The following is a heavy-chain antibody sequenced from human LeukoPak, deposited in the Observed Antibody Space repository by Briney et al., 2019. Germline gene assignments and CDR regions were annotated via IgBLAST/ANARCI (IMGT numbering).Heavy chain of an antibody. CDR3: ARVGYIGSSWLFDY. CDR1: GGSITSYY. CDR2: ICTTGRT. D-gene: IGHD1-26*01. V-gene: IGHV4-4*07. Sequence: SSETLSLTCTVSGGSITSYYWGWVRQPAGKGLEWIGRICTTGRTDHHPSLNSRLTMSVDTPKNQFSLNLSSVTAADTAVYYCARVGYIGSSWLFDYWGQGALVIVSS. J-gene: IGHJ4*02.